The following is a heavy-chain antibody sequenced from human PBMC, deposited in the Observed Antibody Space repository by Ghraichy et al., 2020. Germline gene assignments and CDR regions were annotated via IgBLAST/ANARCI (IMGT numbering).Heavy chain of an antibody. Sequence: GGSLRLSCAASGFTFSSYWMHWVRQAPGKGLVWVSRTNSDGSYTCYADSVKGRFTISRDNAKNTLYLQMNSLRAEDTAVYYCARDYGDYPYWYFVRWGRGTLVSVSS. CDR2: TNSDGSYT. CDR3: ARDYGDYPYWYFVR. V-gene: IGHV3-74*01. D-gene: IGHD4-17*01. J-gene: IGHJ2*01. CDR1: GFTFSSYW.